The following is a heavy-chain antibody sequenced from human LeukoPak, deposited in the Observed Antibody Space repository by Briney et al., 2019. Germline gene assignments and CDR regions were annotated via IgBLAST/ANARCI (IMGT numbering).Heavy chain of an antibody. J-gene: IGHJ4*02. CDR3: AKRGVVIRVILVGFHKEAYYFDS. CDR2: IWYDGSNK. D-gene: IGHD3-22*01. CDR1: GFTFSSYG. Sequence: GGSLRLSCAASGFTFSSYGMHWVRQAPGKGLEWVAVIWYDGSNKYYADSVKGRFTISRDNSKNTLYLQMNSLRAEDTAVYFCAKRGVVIRVILVGFHKEAYYFDSWGQGALVTVSS. V-gene: IGHV3-33*06.